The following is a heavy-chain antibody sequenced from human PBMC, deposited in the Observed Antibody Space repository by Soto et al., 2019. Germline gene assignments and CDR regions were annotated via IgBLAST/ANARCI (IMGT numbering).Heavy chain of an antibody. D-gene: IGHD6-13*01. J-gene: IGHJ4*02. Sequence: GGSLRLSCAASGFTFSSYAMSWVRQAPGKGLEWVSAISGSGGSTYYADSVKGRFTISRDNSKNTLYLQMNSLRAEDTAVYYCANDPYRPHSSSWYLDYWGQGTLVTV. CDR2: ISGSGGST. CDR1: GFTFSSYA. V-gene: IGHV3-23*01. CDR3: ANDPYRPHSSSWYLDY.